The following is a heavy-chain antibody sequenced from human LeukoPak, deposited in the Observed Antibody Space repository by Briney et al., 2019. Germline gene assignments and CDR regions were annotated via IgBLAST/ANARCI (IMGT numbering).Heavy chain of an antibody. V-gene: IGHV1-2*02. CDR3: ARVGHCSSTSCHYIDY. CDR2: INPNSGGT. D-gene: IGHD2-2*01. Sequence: ASVKVSCKASGYTFTGYYMHWVRQAPGQGLEWMGWINPNSGGTNYAQKFQGRVTMTRDTSIGTAYMELSRLRSDDTAVYYCARVGHCSSTSCHYIDYWGQGTLVTVSS. J-gene: IGHJ4*02. CDR1: GYTFTGYY.